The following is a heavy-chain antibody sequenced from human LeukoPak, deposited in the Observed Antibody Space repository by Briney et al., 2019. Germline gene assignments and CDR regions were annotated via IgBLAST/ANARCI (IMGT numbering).Heavy chain of an antibody. CDR2: INHSGST. Sequence: MPSETLSLTCAVYGGSFSGYYWSWIRQPPGKGLEWIGEINHSGSTNYNPSLKSRVTISVDTSKNQFSLKLSSVTAADTAVYYCARARHNWFDPWGQGTLVTVSS. CDR3: ARARHNWFDP. J-gene: IGHJ5*02. CDR1: GGSFSGYY. V-gene: IGHV4-34*01.